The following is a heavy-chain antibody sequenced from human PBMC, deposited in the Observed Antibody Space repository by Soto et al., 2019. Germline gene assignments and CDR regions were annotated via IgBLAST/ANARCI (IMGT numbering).Heavy chain of an antibody. CDR1: GGSISSYY. V-gene: IGHV4-59*01. CDR2: IYYSGST. CDR3: ARERRDGYKHYFDY. D-gene: IGHD5-12*01. J-gene: IGHJ4*02. Sequence: QVQLQESGPGLVKPSETLSLMCTVPGGSISSYYWSWIRQPPGKGLEWIGYIYYSGSTNYNPSLKSRVTISVDTSKNQFSLKLSSVTAADTAVYYCARERRDGYKHYFDYWGQGTLVTVSS.